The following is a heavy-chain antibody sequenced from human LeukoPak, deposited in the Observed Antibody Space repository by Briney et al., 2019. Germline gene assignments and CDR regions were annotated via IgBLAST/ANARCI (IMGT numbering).Heavy chain of an antibody. CDR1: GGTISSTSYH. J-gene: IGHJ5*02. CDR3: ASVRGYSSGWYASGFDP. CDR2: IYYSGST. D-gene: IGHD6-19*01. Sequence: TSETLSLTCSVSGGTISSTSYHWGWIRQPPGKGLEWIGSIYYSGSTNYNPSLKSRVTISLDTSKNQFSLKLTSVTAADTAVYYCASVRGYSSGWYASGFDPWGQGTLVTVSS. V-gene: IGHV4-39*07.